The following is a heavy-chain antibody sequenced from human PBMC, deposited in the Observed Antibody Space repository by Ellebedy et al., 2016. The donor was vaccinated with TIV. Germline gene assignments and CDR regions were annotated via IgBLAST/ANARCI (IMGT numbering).Heavy chain of an antibody. CDR2: VYYSGGA. CDR3: ARHLIEVVPTARDAFDI. Sequence: SETLSLTXAVSGGSIFSYYWSWVRQPPGKGLEWIGYVYYSGGANYNPSLKSRVSISLGTSKNDFSLRLSSVPAADTAIYFCARHLIEVVPTARDAFDIWGQGTMVTVSS. CDR1: GGSIFSYY. J-gene: IGHJ3*02. V-gene: IGHV4-59*08. D-gene: IGHD2-2*01.